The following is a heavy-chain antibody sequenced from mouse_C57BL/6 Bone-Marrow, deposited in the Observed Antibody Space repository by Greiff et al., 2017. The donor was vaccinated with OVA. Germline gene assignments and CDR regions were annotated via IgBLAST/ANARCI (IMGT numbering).Heavy chain of an antibody. CDR3: ARKPRFAY. CDR2: INPSTGGT. V-gene: IGHV1-42*01. CDR1: GYSFTGYY. Sequence: EVKLQESGPELVKPGASVKISCKASGYSFTGYYMNWVKQSPEKSLEWIGEINPSTGGTTYNQKFKAKATLTVDKSSSTAYMQLKSMTSEDSAVYDCARKPRFAYWGQGTLVTVSA. J-gene: IGHJ3*01.